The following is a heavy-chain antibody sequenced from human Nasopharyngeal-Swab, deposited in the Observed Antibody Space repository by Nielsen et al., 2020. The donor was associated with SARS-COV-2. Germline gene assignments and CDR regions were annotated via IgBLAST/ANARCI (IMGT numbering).Heavy chain of an antibody. V-gene: IGHV3-21*01. J-gene: IGHJ4*02. CDR2: ISGSSSYK. CDR3: AREGGSGWYFDY. D-gene: IGHD6-19*01. CDR1: GFTFSSYS. Sequence: GESLKISCAASGFTFSSYSMNWVRQAPGKGLEWVSSISGSSSYKYYADSVKGRFSISRDNAKNSLSLQMNSLRAEDTAVYYCAREGGSGWYFDYWGQGTLVTVSS.